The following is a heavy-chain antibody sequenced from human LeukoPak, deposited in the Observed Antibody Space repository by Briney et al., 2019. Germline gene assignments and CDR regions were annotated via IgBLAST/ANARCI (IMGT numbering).Heavy chain of an antibody. CDR3: ARHGIFPLRGAPRYDSSGGTLDAFDI. Sequence: SQTLSLTCTVSGDSISSGGYYWSWIRQHPGKGLEWIGSIYYSGSTYYNPSLKSRVTISVDTSKNQFSLKLSSVTAADTAVYYCARHGIFPLRGAPRYDSSGGTLDAFDIWGQGTMVTVSS. CDR1: GDSISSGGYY. CDR2: IYYSGST. V-gene: IGHV4-39*01. D-gene: IGHD3-22*01. J-gene: IGHJ3*02.